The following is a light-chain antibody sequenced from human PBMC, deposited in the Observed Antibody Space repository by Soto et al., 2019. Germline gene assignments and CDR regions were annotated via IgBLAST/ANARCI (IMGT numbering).Light chain of an antibody. CDR3: CSYAGSSTLI. CDR1: TSDVGGSDY. Sequence: QSALTQPRSVSGSPGQSVTISCTGATSDVGGSDYVSWYQHHPGKAPELMLYDVNKRPSGVPDRFSGSKSVTTAALTISGLQTEDEADYYCCSYAGSSTLIFGGGTKLTVL. V-gene: IGLV2-11*01. J-gene: IGLJ2*01. CDR2: DVN.